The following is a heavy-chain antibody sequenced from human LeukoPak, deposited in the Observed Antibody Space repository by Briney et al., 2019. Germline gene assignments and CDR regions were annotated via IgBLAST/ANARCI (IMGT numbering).Heavy chain of an antibody. Sequence: ASVKVSCKASGYTFTGYNMHWVRQAPGQGLEWMGSINPNSSGTKYAQKFQGRVTMTRDTSISTAYMELRRLRSDDTAVYYCAREGVYCTSTSCSNWFDPWGQGTLVTVSS. D-gene: IGHD2-2*01. CDR1: GYTFTGYN. J-gene: IGHJ5*02. V-gene: IGHV1-2*02. CDR2: INPNSSGT. CDR3: AREGVYCTSTSCSNWFDP.